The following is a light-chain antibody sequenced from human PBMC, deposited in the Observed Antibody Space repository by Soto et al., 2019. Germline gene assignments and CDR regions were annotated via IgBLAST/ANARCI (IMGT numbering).Light chain of an antibody. CDR1: QTVREN. CDR3: QQSNNWPYT. Sequence: EIVMTHSPATLSVSPGDRATLSCRASQTVRENLAWYQQKPGQAPRLLIYGASTRATGIPARFSGSGSGTEFTLTIDSLQSEDFALYFCQQSNNWPYTFGQGTKLEIK. J-gene: IGKJ2*01. CDR2: GAS. V-gene: IGKV3-15*01.